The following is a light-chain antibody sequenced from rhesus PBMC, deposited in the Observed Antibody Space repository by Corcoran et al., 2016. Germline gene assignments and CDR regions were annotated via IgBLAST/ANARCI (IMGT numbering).Light chain of an antibody. J-gene: IGKJ4*01. CDR1: QSVSSY. CDR3: QQYNNWNT. Sequence: EIVMTQSPATLSLSPGERATLSCRASQSVSSYVAWYQQKPGHASMLLIYGASSRAPGIPDRFSGSGSVTDFTLIISSLEPEDVGVYYCQQYNNWNTFGGGTKVELK. CDR2: GAS. V-gene: IGKV3S9*01.